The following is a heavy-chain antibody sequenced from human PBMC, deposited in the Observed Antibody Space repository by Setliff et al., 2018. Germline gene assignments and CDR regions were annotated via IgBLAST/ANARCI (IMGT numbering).Heavy chain of an antibody. D-gene: IGHD1-1*01. Sequence: SETLSLTCTVSGASISSGTYYWAWIRQPPGKGLEWIGFISYSGITTYNVSLKSRVSISVDTSKNQLSLTLSSVTAADTAVYCCVREGYSEYFQDWGRGTLVTVSS. V-gene: IGHV4-61*01. CDR3: VREGYSEYFQD. CDR2: ISYSGIT. J-gene: IGHJ1*01. CDR1: GASISSGTYY.